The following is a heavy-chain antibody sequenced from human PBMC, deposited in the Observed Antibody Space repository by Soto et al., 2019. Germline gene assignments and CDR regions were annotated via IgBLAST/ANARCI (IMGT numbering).Heavy chain of an antibody. Sequence: SETLSLTCTVSGGSISSGTYYWGWIRQPPGKGLEWIGSLYYTWRTYYSPSLKSRVTISVDTSKNHFSLNLTSVTAADTAVYYCARRLARGVIGWFDPWGQGTLVTVS. CDR1: GGSISSGTYY. CDR2: LYYTWRT. CDR3: ARRLARGVIGWFDP. J-gene: IGHJ5*02. V-gene: IGHV4-39*02. D-gene: IGHD3-10*01.